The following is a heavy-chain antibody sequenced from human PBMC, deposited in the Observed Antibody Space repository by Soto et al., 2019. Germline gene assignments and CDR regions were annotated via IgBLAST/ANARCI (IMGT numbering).Heavy chain of an antibody. CDR3: AITPEGYDSSGYYYGYYYGMDV. J-gene: IGHJ6*02. CDR1: GFTFSSYW. Sequence: GGSLRLSCAASGFTFSSYWMSWVRQAPGKGLEWVANIKQDGSEKYYVDSVKGRFTISRDNAKNSLYLQMNSLRAEDTALYYCAITPEGYDSSGYYYGYYYGMDVWGQGTTVTVSS. V-gene: IGHV3-7*05. D-gene: IGHD3-22*01. CDR2: IKQDGSEK.